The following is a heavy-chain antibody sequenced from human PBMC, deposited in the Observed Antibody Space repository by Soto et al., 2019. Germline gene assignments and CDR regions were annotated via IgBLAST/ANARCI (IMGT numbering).Heavy chain of an antibody. D-gene: IGHD6-19*01. J-gene: IGHJ4*02. CDR1: GGSISSGGYY. V-gene: IGHV4-31*03. CDR3: ARVGIAVAEAGY. Sequence: QVQLQESGPGLVKPSQTLSLTCTVSGGSISSGGYYWSWIRQHPGKGLEWTGYMYYSGSTYYNPSLKSRVIISVDTSKNQFSLKLSSVTAADTAVYYCARVGIAVAEAGYWGQGTLVTVSS. CDR2: MYYSGST.